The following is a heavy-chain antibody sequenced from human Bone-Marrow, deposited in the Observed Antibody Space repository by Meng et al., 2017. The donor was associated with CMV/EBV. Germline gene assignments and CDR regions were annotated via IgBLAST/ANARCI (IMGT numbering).Heavy chain of an antibody. CDR1: GGSISSSSYY. V-gene: IGHV4-39*07. CDR2: IYYSGST. D-gene: IGHD2-2*01. J-gene: IGHJ6*02. CDR3: ARENVVPAARLPYYYGMDV. Sequence: SCPVSGGSISSSSYYWGWIRQPPGKGLEWIGSIYYSGSTYYNPSLKSRVTISVDTSKNQFSLKLSSVTAADTAVYYCARENVVPAARLPYYYGMDVWGQGTTVTVSS.